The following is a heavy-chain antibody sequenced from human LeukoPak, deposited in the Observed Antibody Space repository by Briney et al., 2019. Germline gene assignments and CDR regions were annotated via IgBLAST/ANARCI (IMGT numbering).Heavy chain of an antibody. CDR3: ARDLEAANTYYFDY. J-gene: IGHJ4*02. CDR2: ISSAGTT. Sequence: GGSLRLSCAASGFTVSSSYMSWVRQAPGKGLEWVSIISSAGTTYYADSVKGRFTISRDNSKNTVYLQVNSLRDEDTAVYYCARDLEAANTYYFDYWGQGTVVTVSS. CDR1: GFTVSSSY. V-gene: IGHV3-66*01. D-gene: IGHD6-13*01.